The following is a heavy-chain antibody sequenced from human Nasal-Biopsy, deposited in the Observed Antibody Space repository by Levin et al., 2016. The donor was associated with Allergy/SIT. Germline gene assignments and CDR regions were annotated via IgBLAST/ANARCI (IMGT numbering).Heavy chain of an antibody. V-gene: IGHV1-2*02. Sequence: ASVKVSCKASGHTFTGHYIHWVRQAPGQGLEWMGWVKSSDGDTSYSPRFRGRVTMTSDASTDTVFVELSSLTSDDTAVYYCTRDLGFNHFDSWGQGIQVTVSS. CDR3: TRDLGFNHFDS. CDR2: VKSSDGDT. CDR1: GHTFTGHY. D-gene: IGHD5-24*01. J-gene: IGHJ4*02.